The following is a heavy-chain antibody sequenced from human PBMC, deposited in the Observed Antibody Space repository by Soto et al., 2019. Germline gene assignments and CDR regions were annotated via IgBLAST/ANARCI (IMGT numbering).Heavy chain of an antibody. V-gene: IGHV4-34*01. D-gene: IGHD2-8*02. CDR2: INHSGST. CDR3: ARERLVVANAFDI. Sequence: QVQLQQWGAGLLKPSETLSLTCAVYGGSFSGYYWSWIRQPPGKGLEWIGEINHSGSTNYNPSLKSRVTILVDTSKNQFSLKLSSVTAADTAVYYCARERLVVANAFDIWGQGTMVTVSS. CDR1: GGSFSGYY. J-gene: IGHJ3*02.